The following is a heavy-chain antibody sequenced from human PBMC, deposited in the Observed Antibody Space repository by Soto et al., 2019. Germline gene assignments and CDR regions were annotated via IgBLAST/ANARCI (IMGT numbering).Heavy chain of an antibody. CDR1: GGSISSSSYY. CDR3: ARLAGFVVDVGMDV. V-gene: IGHV4-39*01. Sequence: PSETLSLTCTVSGGSISSSSYYWGWIRQPPGKGLEWIGSIYYSGSNNYNPSLKSRVTISVDTSKNQFSLKLISVTAADTAVYYCARLAGFVVDVGMDVWGQGTTVTVSS. J-gene: IGHJ6*02. CDR2: IYYSGSN. D-gene: IGHD2-15*01.